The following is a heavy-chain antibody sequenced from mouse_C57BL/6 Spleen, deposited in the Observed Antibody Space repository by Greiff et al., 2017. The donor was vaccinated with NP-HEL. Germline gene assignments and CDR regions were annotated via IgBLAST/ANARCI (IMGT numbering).Heavy chain of an antibody. CDR3: ARAGGYYMYYFDY. J-gene: IGHJ2*01. Sequence: EVQVVESGAGLVKPGGSLKLSCAASGFTFSAYGMHWVRQAPGKGLEWVAYISPGSSTIYYADTVKGRFTISRDNATNTLFLQLTSLTSEDTAMYYCARAGGYYMYYFDYWGQGTTLTVSS. V-gene: IGHV5-17*01. CDR2: ISPGSSTI. CDR1: GFTFSAYG. D-gene: IGHD2-3*01.